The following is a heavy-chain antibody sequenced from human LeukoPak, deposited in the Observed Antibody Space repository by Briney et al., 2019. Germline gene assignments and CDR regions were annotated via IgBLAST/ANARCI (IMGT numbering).Heavy chain of an antibody. CDR1: GFTLSSLA. CDR3: LLQMTYGELSDPDF. CDR2: SGTRSGTK. V-gene: IGHV3-21*01. D-gene: IGHD3-16*02. Sequence: PGGSLRLSCAASGFTLSSLAMHWVRQAPGKGLEWVSCSGTRSGTKYYADSVMGRFTISRDSAMNSVSLQINSLRAEDTAVYYCLLQMTYGELSDPDFRGQGTLVTVSS. J-gene: IGHJ4*02.